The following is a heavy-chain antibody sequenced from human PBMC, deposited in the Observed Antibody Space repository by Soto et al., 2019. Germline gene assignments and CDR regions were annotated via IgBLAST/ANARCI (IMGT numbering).Heavy chain of an antibody. D-gene: IGHD2-15*01. V-gene: IGHV4-39*07. Sequence: SETLSLTCTVSGDSISSSNYYWGWIRQPPGKGLEWIGSMYNGGSTYYNPSLKSRVTISVDTSKNQFSLKLSSVTAADTAVYYCARSDLGCSGGSCYPIDFDYWGQGTLVTVSS. CDR1: GDSISSSNYY. CDR3: ARSDLGCSGGSCYPIDFDY. J-gene: IGHJ4*02. CDR2: MYNGGST.